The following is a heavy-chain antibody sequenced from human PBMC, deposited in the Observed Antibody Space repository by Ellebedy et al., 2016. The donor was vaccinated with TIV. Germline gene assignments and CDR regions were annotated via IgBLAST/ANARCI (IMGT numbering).Heavy chain of an antibody. CDR2: ISSSSSTI. V-gene: IGHV3-48*01. J-gene: IGHJ4*02. Sequence: GESLKISCAASGFTFSSYGMHWVRQAPGKGLEWVSYISSSSSTIYNADSVKGRFTISRDNAKNSLYLQMNSLRAEDTAVYYCSRHTDYALDYWGQGALVTVSS. D-gene: IGHD4-17*01. CDR1: GFTFSSYG. CDR3: SRHTDYALDY.